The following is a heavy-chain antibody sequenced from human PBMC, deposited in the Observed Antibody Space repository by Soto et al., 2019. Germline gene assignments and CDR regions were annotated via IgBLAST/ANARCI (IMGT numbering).Heavy chain of an antibody. CDR2: ISAYNGNT. J-gene: IGHJ6*02. CDR3: ARDSPSIAVAGIYYYYGTDV. D-gene: IGHD6-19*01. CDR1: GYTFTSYG. V-gene: IGHV1-18*04. Sequence: ASVKVSCKASGYTFTSYGISWVRQAPGQGLEWMGWISAYNGNTNYAQKLQGRVTMTTDTSTSTAYMELRSLRSDDTAVYYCARDSPSIAVAGIYYYYGTDVWGQGTTVTVSS.